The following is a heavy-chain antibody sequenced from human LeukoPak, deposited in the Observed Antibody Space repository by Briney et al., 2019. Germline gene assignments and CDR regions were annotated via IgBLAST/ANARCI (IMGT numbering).Heavy chain of an antibody. Sequence: GGSLRLSCAASGFTFSNYGMHWVRQAPGKGLEWVAVSSYDGDNKYYADSVKGRFAISRDISKITLYLQMNSLRPEDTAVYYCAKDKGAYGSETGFDIWGQGILVTVSS. CDR3: AKDKGAYGSETGFDI. D-gene: IGHD4-17*01. CDR2: SSYDGDNK. J-gene: IGHJ4*02. V-gene: IGHV3-30*18. CDR1: GFTFSNYG.